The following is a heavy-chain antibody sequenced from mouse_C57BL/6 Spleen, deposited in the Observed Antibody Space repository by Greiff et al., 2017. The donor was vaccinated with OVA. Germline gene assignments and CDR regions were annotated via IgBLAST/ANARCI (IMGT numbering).Heavy chain of an antibody. CDR3: ARYMDRKYFDV. CDR1: GFTFTDYY. Sequence: EVHLVESGGGLVQPGGSLSLSCAASGFTFTDYYMSWVRQPPGKALEWLGFIRNKANGYTTEYSASVKGRFTISRDNSQSILYLQMNALRAEDSATYYCARYMDRKYFDVWGTGTTVTVSS. CDR2: IRNKANGYTT. D-gene: IGHD2-14*01. V-gene: IGHV7-3*01. J-gene: IGHJ1*03.